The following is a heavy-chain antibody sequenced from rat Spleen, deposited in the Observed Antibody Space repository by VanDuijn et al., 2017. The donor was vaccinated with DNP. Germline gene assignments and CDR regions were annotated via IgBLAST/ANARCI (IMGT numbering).Heavy chain of an antibody. CDR1: GFTFNNYW. CDR2: ITQTGGTT. J-gene: IGHJ4*01. CDR3: TRVPRWGGYRDVLDA. V-gene: IGHV5-31*01. Sequence: EVQLVETGGGLVQPGKSLKLSCVASGFTFNNYWMTWIRQAPGKGLEWVASITQTGGTTYYPDSMKGRFTISGDNAKSTLYLQVNSLRSEDTATYYCTRVPRWGGYRDVLDAWGQGASVTVSS. D-gene: IGHD1-11*01.